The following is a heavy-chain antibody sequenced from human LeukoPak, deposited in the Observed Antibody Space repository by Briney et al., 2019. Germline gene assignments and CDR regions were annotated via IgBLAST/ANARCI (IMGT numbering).Heavy chain of an antibody. Sequence: GGSLRLSCAASGFTFSSYAMTWVRQAPGKGLEWLSLIDGSGESTYDTDSVKGRFTVSRDNSKYTLYLQLGSLSAEDTAIYYCAKVGYDILPDYEIPEFFGYWGQGALVTVSS. CDR3: AKVGYDILPDYEIPEFFGY. D-gene: IGHD3-9*01. J-gene: IGHJ4*02. CDR2: IDGSGEST. V-gene: IGHV3-23*01. CDR1: GFTFSSYA.